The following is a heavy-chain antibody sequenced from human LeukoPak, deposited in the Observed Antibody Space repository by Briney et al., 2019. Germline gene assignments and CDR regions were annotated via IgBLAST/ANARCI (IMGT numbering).Heavy chain of an antibody. V-gene: IGHV3-21*01. CDR2: ISSSSSYI. D-gene: IGHD1-20*01. CDR3: ARELGITGTTAFDY. Sequence: GGSLRLSCAASGFTFGSYSMNWVRQAPGKGLEWVSSISSSSSYIYYADSVKGRFTISRDNAKNSLYLQMNSLRAEDTAVYYCARELGITGTTAFDYWGQGTLVTVSS. CDR1: GFTFGSYS. J-gene: IGHJ4*02.